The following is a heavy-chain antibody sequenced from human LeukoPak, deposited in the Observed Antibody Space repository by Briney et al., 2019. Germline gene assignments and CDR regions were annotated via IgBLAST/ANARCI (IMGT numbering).Heavy chain of an antibody. J-gene: IGHJ5*02. CDR2: INHSGST. D-gene: IGHD3-22*01. Sequence: SETLSLTCAVYGGSFSGYYWSWIRQPPGKGLEWIGEINHSGSTNYNPSLKSRVTISVDTSKNQFSLKLSSVTAADTAVYYCARGDRRYYYDSSGSPRWFDPWGQGTLSPSPQ. CDR1: GGSFSGYY. V-gene: IGHV4-34*01. CDR3: ARGDRRYYYDSSGSPRWFDP.